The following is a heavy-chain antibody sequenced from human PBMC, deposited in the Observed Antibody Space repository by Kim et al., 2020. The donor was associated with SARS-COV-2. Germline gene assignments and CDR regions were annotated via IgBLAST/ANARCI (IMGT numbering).Heavy chain of an antibody. CDR2: A. CDR3: ARFLGRGAPDY. J-gene: IGHJ4*02. V-gene: IGHV1-69*01. Sequence: ANYAQKFQGRVTITADESTSTAYMELSSLRSEDTAVYYCARFLGRGAPDYWGQGTLVTVSS. D-gene: IGHD3-10*01.